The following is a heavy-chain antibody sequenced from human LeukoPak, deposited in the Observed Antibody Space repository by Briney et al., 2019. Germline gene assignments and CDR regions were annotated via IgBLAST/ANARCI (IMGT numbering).Heavy chain of an antibody. V-gene: IGHV3-48*04. Sequence: GGSLRLSCAASGFTFSSYGMNWVRQAPGKGLEWVSYISSSSSTIYYADSVKGRFTISRDNAKNSLYLQMSTLRAEDTAVYYCARAYYYYDNSDHSYYYYGMDVWGQGTTVTVSS. CDR2: ISSSSSTI. CDR3: ARAYYYYDNSDHSYYYYGMDV. CDR1: GFTFSSYG. D-gene: IGHD3-22*01. J-gene: IGHJ6*02.